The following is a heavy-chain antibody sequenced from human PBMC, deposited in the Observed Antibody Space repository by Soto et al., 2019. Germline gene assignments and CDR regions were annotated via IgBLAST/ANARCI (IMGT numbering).Heavy chain of an antibody. Sequence: QVQLVESGGGLVKPGGSLRLSCAVSGFTFSDHYMNWIRQAPGKGLEWVSYISSSGSSIYYADSVKGRFTISRDNAKNSLYLQMNSLRAEDTAVYYCAGSSVSRPGSFDYWGQGTLVPVSS. V-gene: IGHV3-11*01. J-gene: IGHJ4*02. CDR2: ISSSGSSI. CDR3: AGSSVSRPGSFDY. D-gene: IGHD6-6*01. CDR1: GFTFSDHY.